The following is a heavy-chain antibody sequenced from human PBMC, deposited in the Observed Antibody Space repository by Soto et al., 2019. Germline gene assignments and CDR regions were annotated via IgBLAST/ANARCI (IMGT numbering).Heavy chain of an antibody. J-gene: IGHJ3*02. CDR3: ARAMIKRVDAFDI. D-gene: IGHD3-22*01. Sequence: ASVKVSCKASGYIFTGYYMHWVRQAPGQGLEWMGWINPNSGGTNYAQKFQGWVTMTRDTSISTAYMELSRLRSDDTAVYYCARAMIKRVDAFDIWGQGTMVTVS. CDR1: GYIFTGYY. CDR2: INPNSGGT. V-gene: IGHV1-2*04.